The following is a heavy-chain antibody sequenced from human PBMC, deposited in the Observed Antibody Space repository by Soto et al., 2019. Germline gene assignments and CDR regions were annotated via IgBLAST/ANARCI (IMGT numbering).Heavy chain of an antibody. J-gene: IGHJ4*02. D-gene: IGHD3-3*01. CDR1: GFTFSSYA. CDR2: ISGSSGST. Sequence: PGGSLRLCCAASGFTFSSYAMSWVRQAPGKGLEWVSAISGSSGSTYYADSVKGRFTISRDNSKNTLYLQMNSLRAEDTAVYYCAKIPVITIFGVVITFFDYWGQGTLVTVSS. CDR3: AKIPVITIFGVVITFFDY. V-gene: IGHV3-23*01.